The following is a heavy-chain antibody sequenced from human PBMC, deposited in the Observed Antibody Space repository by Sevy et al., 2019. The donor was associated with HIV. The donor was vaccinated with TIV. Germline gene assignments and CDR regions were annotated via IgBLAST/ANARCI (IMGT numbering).Heavy chain of an antibody. J-gene: IGHJ3*02. CDR3: ARTYYYDSSGSDHDAFDI. CDR2: IIPIFGTA. D-gene: IGHD3-22*01. CDR1: GGTFSSYA. V-gene: IGHV1-69*13. Sequence: APVKVSCKASGGTFSSYAISWVRQAPGQGLEWMGGIIPIFGTANYAQKFQGRVTITADESTITAYMELSSLRSEDTAVYYCARTYYYDSSGSDHDAFDIWGQGTMVTVSS.